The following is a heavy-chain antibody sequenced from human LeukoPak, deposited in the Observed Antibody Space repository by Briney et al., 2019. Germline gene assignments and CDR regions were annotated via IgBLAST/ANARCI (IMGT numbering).Heavy chain of an antibody. J-gene: IGHJ4*02. CDR3: ARDRGSSGWYEFDY. D-gene: IGHD6-19*01. CDR1: GFTSSNYW. Sequence: TGGCLRISCAASGFTSSNYWMSWVRQAPGKGLEWVANIKQDGSEKYYVDSVKGRFTISRDNAKNSLYLQMNSLRAEDTAVYYCARDRGSSGWYEFDYWGQGTLVTVSS. CDR2: IKQDGSEK. V-gene: IGHV3-7*01.